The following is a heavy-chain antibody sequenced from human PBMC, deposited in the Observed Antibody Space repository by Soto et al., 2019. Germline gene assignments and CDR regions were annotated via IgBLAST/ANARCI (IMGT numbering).Heavy chain of an antibody. V-gene: IGHV3-33*01. CDR3: ATDSQDIVATSYYGMDV. CDR1: GFTFNSYG. D-gene: IGHD5-12*01. J-gene: IGHJ6*02. Sequence: QVQLVESGGGVVQPGRSLRLSCAASGFTFNSYGMHWVRQAPGKGLEWVAVIWYDGSNKYYADSVKGRFTISRDNSKNTLYLQMNSLRAEDTAVYYCATDSQDIVATSYYGMDVWGQGTTVTVSS. CDR2: IWYDGSNK.